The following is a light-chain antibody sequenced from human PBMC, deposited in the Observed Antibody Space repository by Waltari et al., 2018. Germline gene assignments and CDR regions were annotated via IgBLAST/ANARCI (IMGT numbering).Light chain of an antibody. CDR1: QSPLHSNGFNY. CDR3: RQTTQTPWT. J-gene: IGKJ1*01. V-gene: IGKV2-28*01. CDR2: LGS. Sequence: IVLTPSPLSLPVTPGEPASISCRSSQSPLHSNGFNYLDWFVQKPGQSPQLLIYLGSNPASWVPDRGTGSGSGTEFTLQISRVEAEDGGVYFCRQTTQTPWTFGQGTKVEI.